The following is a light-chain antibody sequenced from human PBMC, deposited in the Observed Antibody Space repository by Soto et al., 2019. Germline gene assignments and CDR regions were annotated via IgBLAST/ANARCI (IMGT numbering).Light chain of an antibody. CDR1: SSDVGGYDF. V-gene: IGLV2-11*01. CDR3: CSYAGSHTWV. CDR2: DVS. J-gene: IGLJ2*01. Sequence: QSALTQPRSVSGSPGQSVTVSCTGTSSDVGGYDFVSWYQQHPGRVPKLMIYDVSHRPSGVPDRFSGSKSGNTASLTISGLQAEDEADYYCCSYAGSHTWVFGGGTKVTVL.